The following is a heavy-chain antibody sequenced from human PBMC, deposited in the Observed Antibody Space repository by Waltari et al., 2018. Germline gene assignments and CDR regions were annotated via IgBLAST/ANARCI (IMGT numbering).Heavy chain of an antibody. J-gene: IGHJ4*02. CDR1: GFTVSSHY. CDR3: ARDGSLDDYGDYLEF. CDR2: IYTDGRT. Sequence: EVQLVESGGGLIQPGGSLRLSCAASGFTVSSHYMSWVRQAPGKGLEWVSVIYTDGRTYYADSVKGRFIISRDNSKNTLYLQMNSLRAEDTAVYYCARDGSLDDYGDYLEFWGQGTLVTVSS. D-gene: IGHD4-17*01. V-gene: IGHV3-53*01.